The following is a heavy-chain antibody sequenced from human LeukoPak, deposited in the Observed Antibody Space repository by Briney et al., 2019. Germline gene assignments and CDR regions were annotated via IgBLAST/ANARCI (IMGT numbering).Heavy chain of an antibody. CDR2: IIPIFGTA. V-gene: IGHV1-69*13. D-gene: IGHD2-2*01. J-gene: IGHJ5*02. CDR3: ARALLRYCSSTSCYWFDP. Sequence: SVTVSCKASGGTFSSYAISWVRQAPGQGLEWMGGIIPIFGTANYAQKFQGRVTITADESTSTAYMELSSLRSEDTAVYYCARALLRYCSSTSCYWFDPWGQGTLVTVSS. CDR1: GGTFSSYA.